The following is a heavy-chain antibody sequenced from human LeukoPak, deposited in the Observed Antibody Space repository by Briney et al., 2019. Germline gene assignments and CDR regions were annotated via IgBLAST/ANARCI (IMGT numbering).Heavy chain of an antibody. CDR3: ARLRERSDHLPSYANSFDC. V-gene: IGHV4-59*08. D-gene: IGHD3-10*01. CDR1: GGSISSYY. Sequence: SETLSLTCTVSGGSISSYYWSWIRQPPGKGLEWIGYIYYSGSTNYNPSLKSRVTISVDTSKNQFSLRLSSVTAADTAVFFCARLRERSDHLPSYANSFDCWGQGTLVTVSS. J-gene: IGHJ4*02. CDR2: IYYSGST.